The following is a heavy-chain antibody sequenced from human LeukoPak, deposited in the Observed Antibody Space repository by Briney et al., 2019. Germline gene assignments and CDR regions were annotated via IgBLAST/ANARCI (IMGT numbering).Heavy chain of an antibody. Sequence: GESLKISCKGSGYSFTSYWIGWVRQMPGKGLEWMGIIYPGDSDTRYSPSFQGQVTISADKSISTAYLQWSSLKASDTAMYYCARHDWMGEGATYDAFDIWGQGTMVTVSS. CDR3: ARHDWMGEGATYDAFDI. D-gene: IGHD1-26*01. J-gene: IGHJ3*02. V-gene: IGHV5-51*01. CDR1: GYSFTSYW. CDR2: IYPGDSDT.